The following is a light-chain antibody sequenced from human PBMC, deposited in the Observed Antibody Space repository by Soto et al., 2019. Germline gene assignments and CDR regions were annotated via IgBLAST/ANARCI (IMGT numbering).Light chain of an antibody. CDR1: QSVGSN. CDR3: QQYNNWPPWT. V-gene: IGKV3-15*01. CDR2: NAS. Sequence: EVVMTQSPATLSVSPGERVTLSCRASQSVGSNLAWYQQKPGQAPRLLIANASTRPTGIPARFSGSGSGTEFTLTISSLQSEDFAVYYCQQYNNWPPWTFGRGTKVEIK. J-gene: IGKJ1*01.